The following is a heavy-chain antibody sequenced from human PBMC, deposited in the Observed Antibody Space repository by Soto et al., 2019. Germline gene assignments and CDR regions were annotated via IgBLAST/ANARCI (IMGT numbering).Heavy chain of an antibody. V-gene: IGHV4-31*03. Sequence: QVQLQESGPGLVKPSQTLSLTCTVSGGSISSGGYYWSWIRQHPGKGLEWIGYIYYSGSTYYNPSLKSRVTISVDPSKNQFSLKLSSVTAADTAVYYCARGTGYLYGSGTVWFDPWGQGTLVTVSS. CDR2: IYYSGST. CDR1: GGSISSGGYY. J-gene: IGHJ5*02. D-gene: IGHD3-10*01. CDR3: ARGTGYLYGSGTVWFDP.